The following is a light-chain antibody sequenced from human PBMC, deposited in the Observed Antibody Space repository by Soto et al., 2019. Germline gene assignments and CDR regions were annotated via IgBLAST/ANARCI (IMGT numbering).Light chain of an antibody. J-gene: IGLJ2*01. CDR1: SSNIGSNT. V-gene: IGLV1-44*01. CDR2: SNN. CDR3: AAWDDSLKGLV. Sequence: QSVLTQPPSASGTPGQRVTISCSGSSSNIGSNTVNWYQQLPGTPPKLLIYSNNHRPSGVPDRFSGSKSGTSASLAISGLQSEDEADYYCAAWDDSLKGLVFGGGTQLTVL.